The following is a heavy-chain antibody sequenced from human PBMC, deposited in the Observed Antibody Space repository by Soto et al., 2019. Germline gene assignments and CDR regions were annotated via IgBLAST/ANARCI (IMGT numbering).Heavy chain of an antibody. CDR2: IFYSGTT. J-gene: IGHJ6*02. V-gene: IGHV4-59*01. CDR3: ARDGDTYYGSGTFYGMDV. Sequence: QVQLQESGPGLVRPSETLSLTCTVSGGSISSYYWSWIRQSPGKGLEWIGYIFYSGTTNYNPSLKSRVTMSVDTSKNQFPLRLSSLTTADTAVYYCARDGDTYYGSGTFYGMDVWGQGTTVTVSS. CDR1: GGSISSYY. D-gene: IGHD3-10*01.